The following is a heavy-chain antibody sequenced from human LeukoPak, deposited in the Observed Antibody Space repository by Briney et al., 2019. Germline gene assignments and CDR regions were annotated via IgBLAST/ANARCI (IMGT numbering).Heavy chain of an antibody. CDR3: ARDRSPYYYGSGKNAFDI. CDR1: EFIFSNYE. D-gene: IGHD3-10*01. CDR2: INSAGGII. V-gene: IGHV3-48*03. J-gene: IGHJ3*02. Sequence: PGGSLRLSCAASEFIFSNYEMNWVRQAPGKGLEWISHINSAGGIIYYADSVKGRFTISRDNVKNSLYLQMNSLRAEDTAVYYCARDRSPYYYGSGKNAFDIWGQGTMVTVSS.